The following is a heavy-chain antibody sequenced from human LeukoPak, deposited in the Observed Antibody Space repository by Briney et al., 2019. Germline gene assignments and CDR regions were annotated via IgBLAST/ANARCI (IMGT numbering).Heavy chain of an antibody. CDR1: GGSISSYY. J-gene: IGHJ6*03. CDR3: ARLIAVAGTWYYYYYMDV. CDR2: IYYSGST. Sequence: PSETLSLTCTVSGGSISSYYWSWIRQPPGKGLEWIGHIYYSGSTNYNPSLKSRVTISVDTAKNQFSLKLSSVTAADTAVYYCARLIAVAGTWYYYYYMDVWGKGTTVTVSS. V-gene: IGHV4-59*01. D-gene: IGHD6-19*01.